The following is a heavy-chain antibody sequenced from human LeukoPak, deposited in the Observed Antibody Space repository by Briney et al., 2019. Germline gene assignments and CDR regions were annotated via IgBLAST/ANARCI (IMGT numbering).Heavy chain of an antibody. Sequence: KGGESLKISCKGSGYSFTSYWIGWVRQMPGKGLEWMGIIYPGDSDTRYSPSFQGQVTISADKSISTAYLQWSSLKASDTAMYYCARSGPFVDTAMVFFNYWGQGTLVTVSS. V-gene: IGHV5-51*01. CDR2: IYPGDSDT. D-gene: IGHD5-18*01. CDR3: ARSGPFVDTAMVFFNY. J-gene: IGHJ4*02. CDR1: GYSFTSYW.